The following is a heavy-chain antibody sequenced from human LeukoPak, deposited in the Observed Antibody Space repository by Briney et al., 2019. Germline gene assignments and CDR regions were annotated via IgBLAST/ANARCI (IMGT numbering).Heavy chain of an antibody. Sequence: PSETLSLTCIVSGGSISSYYWSWLRQPPGKGLEWIGHIFYSGSTNYNPFLDSRVTISVDTSKNQLSLKLNSVTAADTAVYYCARGGPTVTAFASFDYWGQGTLVTLSS. D-gene: IGHD4-11*01. CDR2: IFYSGST. V-gene: IGHV4-59*01. CDR1: GGSISSYY. J-gene: IGHJ4*02. CDR3: ARGGPTVTAFASFDY.